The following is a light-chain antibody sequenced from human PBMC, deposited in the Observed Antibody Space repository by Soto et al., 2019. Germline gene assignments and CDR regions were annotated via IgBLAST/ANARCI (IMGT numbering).Light chain of an antibody. CDR1: STDVGAYNY. J-gene: IGLJ2*01. Sequence: QSVLTQPPSATGSPGQSVTISCTGTSTDVGAYNYVSWYQQHPGKAPKLMIYAVSKRPSGVPDRFSGSKSGNTASLTVSGLQADDEADYYCSSYVGNNNLEFGGGTKLTVL. CDR2: AVS. CDR3: SSYVGNNNLE. V-gene: IGLV2-8*01.